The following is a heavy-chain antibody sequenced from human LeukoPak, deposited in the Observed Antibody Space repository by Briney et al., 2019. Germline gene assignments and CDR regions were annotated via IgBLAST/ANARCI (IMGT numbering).Heavy chain of an antibody. D-gene: IGHD5-18*01. J-gene: IGHJ4*02. CDR2: ISGDGGST. V-gene: IGHV3-43*02. CDR3: AKDIGGYSYGAYYFDY. Sequence: GGSLRLSCAASGFTFDDYAMHWVRQAPGKGLEWVSLISGDGGSTYYADSVKGRFTISRDNSKNSLYLQMNSLRTEDTALYYCAKDIGGYSYGAYYFDYWGQGTLVTVSS. CDR1: GFTFDDYA.